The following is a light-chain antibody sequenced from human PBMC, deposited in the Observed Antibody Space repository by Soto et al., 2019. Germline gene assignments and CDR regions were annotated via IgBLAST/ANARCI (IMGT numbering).Light chain of an antibody. CDR3: QQYDNLPIT. J-gene: IGKJ5*01. CDR1: QDISNS. V-gene: IGKV1-33*01. Sequence: DLQMTQSPSSLCAAVGDRVTITCQASQDISNSLNWYQQKPGKAPKLLIYDASNLETGVPSRFSGSGSGTDFTFTISSLQPEDIATYYCQQYDNLPITFGQGTRLEIK. CDR2: DAS.